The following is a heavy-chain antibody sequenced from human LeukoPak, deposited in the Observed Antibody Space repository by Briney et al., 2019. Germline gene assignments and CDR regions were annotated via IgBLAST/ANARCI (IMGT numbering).Heavy chain of an antibody. D-gene: IGHD3-3*01. CDR3: ARALYYDFWSGYSEPAYYYMDV. Sequence: ASVKVSCKASGGTFSSYAISWVRQAPGQGLEWMGGIIPIFGTANYAQKFQGRVQITADESTSTAYMELSSLRSEDTAVYHCARALYYDFWSGYSEPAYYYMDVWGKGTTVTVSS. CDR1: GGTFSSYA. J-gene: IGHJ6*03. V-gene: IGHV1-69*13. CDR2: IIPIFGTA.